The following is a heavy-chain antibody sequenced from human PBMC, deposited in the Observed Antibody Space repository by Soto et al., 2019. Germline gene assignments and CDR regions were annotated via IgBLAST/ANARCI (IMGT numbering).Heavy chain of an antibody. J-gene: IGHJ5*02. V-gene: IGHV4-39*01. CDR3: ATQEVGGSYVYTFDP. Sequence: QLHLRESGPGLVKPSETLSLTCTVSGGSITSSSYYWGWIRQPPGKGLEWIGSIYYSGSTYYNPSLKSRFPXPXAXSKXQFSLKLSSVTAADTAVYYCATQEVGGSYVYTFDPWGQGTLVTVSS. D-gene: IGHD1-26*01. CDR1: GGSITSSSYY. CDR2: IYYSGST.